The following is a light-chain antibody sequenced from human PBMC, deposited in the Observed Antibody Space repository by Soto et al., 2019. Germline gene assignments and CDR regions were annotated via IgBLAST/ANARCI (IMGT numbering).Light chain of an antibody. Sequence: IQMTQTTSSLSASVGDIVTITCPASQGISNELGWYQQRPGKAPKVLIYGASNLQSGVPSRFSGSASGTDFTLTISSLQPEDFATCYCLQDYNFPPGTLAQGT. J-gene: IGKJ1*01. CDR3: LQDYNFPPGT. CDR2: GAS. V-gene: IGKV1-6*01. CDR1: QGISNE.